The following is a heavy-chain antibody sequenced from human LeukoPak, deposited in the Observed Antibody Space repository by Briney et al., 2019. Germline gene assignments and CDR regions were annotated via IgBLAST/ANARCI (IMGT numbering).Heavy chain of an antibody. CDR2: IYYSGNT. Sequence: PSETLSLTCTVSGDSLRTSSYYWGWIRQPPGRGLEWIGSIYYSGNTYYNPSLKSRVAISMDTSKNQFSLKLTSVTAADTAVYYCARQFYHDSSGADYWGQGALVTVSS. CDR3: ARQFYHDSSGADY. J-gene: IGHJ4*02. CDR1: GDSLRTSSYY. V-gene: IGHV4-39*01. D-gene: IGHD3-22*01.